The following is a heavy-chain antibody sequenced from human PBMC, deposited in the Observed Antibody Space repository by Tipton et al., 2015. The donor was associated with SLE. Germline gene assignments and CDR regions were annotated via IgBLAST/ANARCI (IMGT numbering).Heavy chain of an antibody. CDR3: ARGMLTWRGAIVGVDV. CDR2: IFYTGST. CDR1: GGSITMSSYF. J-gene: IGHJ6*02. D-gene: IGHD2-8*01. Sequence: TLSLTCTVSGGSITMSSYFWGWIRQPPGKGLEWLGSIFYTGSTYYNPSLKSRVTISVDTSKNQFSLKLSSVTTTDTAVYYCARGMLTWRGAIVGVDVWGQGTTVNVSS. V-gene: IGHV4-39*07.